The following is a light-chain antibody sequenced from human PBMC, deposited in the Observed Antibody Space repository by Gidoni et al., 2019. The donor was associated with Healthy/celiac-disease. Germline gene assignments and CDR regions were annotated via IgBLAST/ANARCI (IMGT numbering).Light chain of an antibody. CDR3: AAWDDSLNGAYV. CDR1: SSNIGSNT. J-gene: IGLJ1*01. CDR2: SNN. Sequence: QSVLTQPPSASGTPGQRVTISCSGSSSNIGSNTVNWYQQLPGTAPKLLLYSNNQRPSGVPDRFSGAKSGTSASLAISGLQSEDEADYYCAAWDDSLNGAYVFGTGTKVTVL. V-gene: IGLV1-44*01.